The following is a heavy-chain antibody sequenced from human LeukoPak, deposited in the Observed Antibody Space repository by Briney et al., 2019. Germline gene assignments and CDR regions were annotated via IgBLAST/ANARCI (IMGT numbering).Heavy chain of an antibody. J-gene: IGHJ3*02. CDR1: GFTASSNY. V-gene: IGHV3-66*01. CDR2: IYSGGST. Sequence: GGSLRLSCAASGFTASSNYMSWVRQAPGKGLEWVSVIYSGGSTYYADSAKGRFTISRDNSKNTVYLQMNSLRAEDTAVYYCARRHYYDSSGYFLWAFDIWAKGQWSPSLQ. D-gene: IGHD3-22*01. CDR3: ARRHYYDSSGYFLWAFDI.